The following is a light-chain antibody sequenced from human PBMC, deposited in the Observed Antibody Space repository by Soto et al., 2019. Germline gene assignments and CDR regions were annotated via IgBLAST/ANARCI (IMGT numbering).Light chain of an antibody. CDR1: QSISDF. CDR3: QQAYSTPPT. CDR2: AAS. V-gene: IGKV1-39*01. J-gene: IGKJ1*01. Sequence: DIPMTQSPYSLSASVGDRVTITCRASQSISDFLNWYQQKPGKAPKLLIYAASTLQSGVPSRFSGSGSGTDFTVTISSLEPEDYATFFCQQAYSTPPTSGQGTKVEIK.